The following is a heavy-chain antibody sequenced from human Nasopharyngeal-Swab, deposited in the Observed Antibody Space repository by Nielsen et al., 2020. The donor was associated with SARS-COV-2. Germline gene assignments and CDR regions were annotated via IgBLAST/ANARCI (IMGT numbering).Heavy chain of an antibody. CDR3: AGAGEAYYYYYMDV. CDR2: INAGNGNT. D-gene: IGHD1-1*01. V-gene: IGHV1-3*01. Sequence: WVRQAPGQRLEWMGWINAGNGNTKYSQKFQGRVTITRDTSASTAYIELSSLRSEDTAVYYCAGAGEAYYYYYMDVWGKGTTVTVSS. J-gene: IGHJ6*03.